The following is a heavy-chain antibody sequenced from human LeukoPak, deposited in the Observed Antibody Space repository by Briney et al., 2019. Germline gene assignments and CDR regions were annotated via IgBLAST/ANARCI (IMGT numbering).Heavy chain of an antibody. Sequence: PPGGSLRLSCAASGFIFSSYGMRWVHQAPGKGLEWVAIISYDGSSKYYADSVKGRFTISRDNSNNTLYLQMNSLRDEDTAEYSGGKDEAAAGIYRSADWGQGTLVTASS. CDR2: ISYDGSSK. D-gene: IGHD6-13*01. J-gene: IGHJ4*02. CDR3: GKDEAAAGIYRSAD. CDR1: GFIFSSYG. V-gene: IGHV3-30*18.